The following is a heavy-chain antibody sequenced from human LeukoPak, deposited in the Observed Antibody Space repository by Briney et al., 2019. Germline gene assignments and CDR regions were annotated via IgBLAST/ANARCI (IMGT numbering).Heavy chain of an antibody. J-gene: IGHJ4*02. CDR1: GYSFTSYW. V-gene: IGHV5-51*01. Sequence: TRGESLKISCKDSGYSFTSYWIGWVRQMPGKGLEWMGIIYPGDSDTRYSPSFEGQVTISADKSISTAYLQWSSLKASDTAMYYCARRGDCISTTCPPYHYWGQGTLVTVSS. D-gene: IGHD2-2*01. CDR2: IYPGDSDT. CDR3: ARRGDCISTTCPPYHY.